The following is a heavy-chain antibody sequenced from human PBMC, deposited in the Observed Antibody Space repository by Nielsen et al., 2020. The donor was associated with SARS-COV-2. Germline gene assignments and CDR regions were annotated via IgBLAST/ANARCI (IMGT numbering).Heavy chain of an antibody. J-gene: IGHJ2*01. CDR2: IYYSGST. Sequence: SETLSLTCTVSGGSISSYYWSWIRQPPGKGLEWIGYIYYSGSTNYNPSLKSRVTISVDTSKNQFSLKLSSVTAADTAVYYCAREGPPFDFWGRGTLVTVSS. CDR3: AREGPPFDF. CDR1: GGSISSYY. V-gene: IGHV4-59*01.